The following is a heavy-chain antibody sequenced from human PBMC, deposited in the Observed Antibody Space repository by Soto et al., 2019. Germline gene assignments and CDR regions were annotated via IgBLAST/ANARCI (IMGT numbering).Heavy chain of an antibody. CDR1: GFTFSSYW. D-gene: IGHD6-6*01. CDR2: LNGDGSST. J-gene: IGHJ4*02. CDR3: ASYSSSFY. Sequence: EVQLVESGGDLVQPGGSLRLSCAASGFTFSSYWMHWVRQAPGKGLVWVSRLNGDGSSTTYADSVKGRFTISRDNAKNTMFLQMNSLRAEDTAVYYCASYSSSFYWGQGTLVTVSS. V-gene: IGHV3-74*01.